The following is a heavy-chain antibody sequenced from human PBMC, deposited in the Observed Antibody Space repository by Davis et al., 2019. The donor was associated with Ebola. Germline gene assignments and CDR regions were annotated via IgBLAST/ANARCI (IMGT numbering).Heavy chain of an antibody. CDR1: GGSVSSGSYY. D-gene: IGHD3-10*01. CDR3: ARDSFVSQGVNKNYYYYGMDV. CDR2: IYYSGST. Sequence: PSETLSLTCTVSGGSVSSGSYYWSWIRQPPGKGLEWIGYIYYSGSTNYNPSLKSRVTISVDTSKNQFSLKLSSVTAADTAVYYCARDSFVSQGVNKNYYYYGMDVWGQGTTVTVSS. J-gene: IGHJ6*02. V-gene: IGHV4-61*01.